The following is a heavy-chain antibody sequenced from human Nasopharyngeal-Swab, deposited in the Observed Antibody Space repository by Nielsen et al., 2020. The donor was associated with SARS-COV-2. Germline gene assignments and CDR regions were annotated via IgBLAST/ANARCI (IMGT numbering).Heavy chain of an antibody. Sequence: WVRQALGQGLKWMGGIIPIFGTANYAQKFQGRVTITADKSTSTAYMELSSLRSKDTAVYYCARVPYYYDSSVVWFDPWGQGTLVTVSS. V-gene: IGHV1-69*06. D-gene: IGHD3-22*01. J-gene: IGHJ5*02. CDR2: IIPIFGTA. CDR3: ARVPYYYDSSVVWFDP.